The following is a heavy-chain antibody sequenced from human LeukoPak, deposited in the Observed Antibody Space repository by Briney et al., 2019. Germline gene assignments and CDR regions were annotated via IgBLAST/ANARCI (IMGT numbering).Heavy chain of an antibody. V-gene: IGHV3-20*04. CDR1: GFTFDDYG. CDR3: ARVGYSDFWSGYYWDY. Sequence: PGGSLRLSCAASGFTFDDYGMSWVRQAPGKGLEWVSGINWNGGSTGYADSVKGRFTISRDNAKNSLYLQMNSLRAEDTAVYYCARVGYSDFWSGYYWDYWGQGTLATVSS. D-gene: IGHD3-3*01. CDR2: INWNGGST. J-gene: IGHJ4*02.